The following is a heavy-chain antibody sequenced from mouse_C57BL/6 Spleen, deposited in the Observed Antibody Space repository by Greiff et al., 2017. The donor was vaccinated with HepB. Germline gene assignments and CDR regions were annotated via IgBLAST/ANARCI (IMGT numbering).Heavy chain of an antibody. Sequence: EVQLVESGGGLVQPGGSLKLSCAASGFTFSDYYMYWVRQTPEKRLEWVAYISNGGGSTYYPDTVKGRFTISRDNAKNTLYLQMSRLKSEDTAMYYCARNLLLREGYFDVWGTGTTVTVSS. CDR3: ARNLLLREGYFDV. CDR1: GFTFSDYY. V-gene: IGHV5-12*01. J-gene: IGHJ1*03. CDR2: ISNGGGST. D-gene: IGHD1-1*01.